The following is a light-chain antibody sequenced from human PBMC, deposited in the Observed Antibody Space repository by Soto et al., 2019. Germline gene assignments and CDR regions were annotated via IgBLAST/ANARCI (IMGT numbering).Light chain of an antibody. J-gene: IGKJ4*01. CDR2: GVS. Sequence: EILMTPSPATLSVSPGERATLSCMASQSVSSNLAWYQQKPGQAPRLLIYGVSTRATDIPARFSGSGSGTEFTLTISSLQSEDFAVYYCQKYGSSPLNCGGGTKGAIK. CDR1: QSVSSN. CDR3: QKYGSSPLN. V-gene: IGKV3-15*01.